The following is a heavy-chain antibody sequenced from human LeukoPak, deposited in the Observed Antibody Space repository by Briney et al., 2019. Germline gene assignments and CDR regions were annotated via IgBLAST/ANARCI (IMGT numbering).Heavy chain of an antibody. Sequence: SETLSLTCTVSGGSISNYFWSWVRQPAGKGLEWIGRIYSTGRSDYNPSLKSRITMSVDTSKNQFSLKLSSVTAADTAVYYCARSDYWGQGTLVTISS. V-gene: IGHV4-4*07. CDR3: ARSDY. CDR2: IYSTGRS. CDR1: GGSISNYF. J-gene: IGHJ4*02.